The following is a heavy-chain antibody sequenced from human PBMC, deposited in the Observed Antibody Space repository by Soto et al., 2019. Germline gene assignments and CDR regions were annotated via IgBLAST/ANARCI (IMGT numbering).Heavy chain of an antibody. V-gene: IGHV1-18*01. CDR1: GYTFSTYG. CDR3: AWIGEVVHYYLGMDV. Sequence: QVQLVQSGAEVKKPGASVKVFCKASGYTFSTYGIIWVRQAPGQGLEWMGWINGYNGNTNYAPKLQGRITMTTDTSTTTAYFALSSLTSHDSAVYYCAWIGEVVHYYLGMDVWSQGTTVTV. CDR2: INGYNGNT. J-gene: IGHJ6*02. D-gene: IGHD3-10*01.